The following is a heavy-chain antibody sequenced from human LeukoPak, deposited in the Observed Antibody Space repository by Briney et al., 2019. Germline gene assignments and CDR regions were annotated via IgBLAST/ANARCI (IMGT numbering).Heavy chain of an antibody. Sequence: ASVKVSCKASGYTFTSYGISWVRQAPGQGPEWMGWISAYNGNTNYAQKLQGRVTMTTDTSTSTAYMELRSLRSDDTAVYYCARDQGVTMVRGAMDYWGQGTLVTVSS. CDR3: ARDQGVTMVRGAMDY. J-gene: IGHJ4*02. D-gene: IGHD3-10*01. CDR2: ISAYNGNT. V-gene: IGHV1-18*01. CDR1: GYTFTSYG.